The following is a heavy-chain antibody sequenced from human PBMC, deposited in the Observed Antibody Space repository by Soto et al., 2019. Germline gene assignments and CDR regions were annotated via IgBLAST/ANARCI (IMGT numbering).Heavy chain of an antibody. V-gene: IGHV1-3*01. CDR2: INAANGDT. J-gene: IGHJ5*02. Sequence: DASVKVSCKASGYTFTSYGIHWVRQAPGQRLEWMGWINAANGDTKYSPKFQGRVTITRDTSASTAYMELSSLRSEDTAVYYCVRRHVSATGIDWFDPWGQGTLVTVSS. CDR1: GYTFTSYG. D-gene: IGHD6-13*01. CDR3: VRRHVSATGIDWFDP.